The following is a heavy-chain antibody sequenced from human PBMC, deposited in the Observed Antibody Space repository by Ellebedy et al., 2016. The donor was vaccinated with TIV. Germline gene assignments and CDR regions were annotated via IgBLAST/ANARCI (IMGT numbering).Heavy chain of an antibody. V-gene: IGHV3-7*03. CDR3: ARNSGWSIDY. CDR2: LKPDGTED. J-gene: IGHJ4*02. D-gene: IGHD6-19*01. CDR1: GFTLSDYT. Sequence: GGSLRLSCAASGFTLSDYTMSWVRQAPGTGLEWVANLKPDGTEDYYVGSMKGRFTVSRDNAKSSLYLHLSSLGAEDTAVYYCARNSGWSIDYWGLGTLVTVSS.